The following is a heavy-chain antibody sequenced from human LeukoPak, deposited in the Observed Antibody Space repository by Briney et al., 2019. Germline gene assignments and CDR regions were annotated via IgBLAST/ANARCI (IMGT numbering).Heavy chain of an antibody. CDR1: GGSISSHY. J-gene: IGHJ6*03. CDR3: ARLGCSSTSCYSDYYYYMDV. V-gene: IGHV4-59*11. CDR2: IYYSGST. D-gene: IGHD2-2*01. Sequence: PSETLSLTCTVSGGSISSHYWSWIRQPPGKGLEWIGYIYYSGSTNYNPSLKSRVTISVDTSKNQFSLKLSSVTAAGTAVYYCARLGCSSTSCYSDYYYYMDVWGKGTTVTVSS.